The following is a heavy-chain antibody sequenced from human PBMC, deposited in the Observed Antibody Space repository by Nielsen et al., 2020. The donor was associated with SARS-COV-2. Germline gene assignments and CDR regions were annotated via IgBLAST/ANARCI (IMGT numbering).Heavy chain of an antibody. J-gene: IGHJ4*02. CDR3: ARDDRLGYFDY. Sequence: SETLSLTCTVSGGSISSYYWSWIRQPPGKGLEWIGYIYYSGSTNYNPSLKSRVTISVDTSKNQFSLKLSPVTAADTAVYYCARDDRLGYFDYWGQGTLVTVSS. D-gene: IGHD5-12*01. CDR2: IYYSGST. V-gene: IGHV4-59*01. CDR1: GGSISSYY.